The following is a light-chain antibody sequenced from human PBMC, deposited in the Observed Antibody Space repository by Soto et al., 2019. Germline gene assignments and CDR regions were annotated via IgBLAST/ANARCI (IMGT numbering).Light chain of an antibody. CDR2: GAS. J-gene: IGKJ2*02. Sequence: EIVRTQSPATLSVSPGERATLSCMASQSVSNNLAWYQQKPGQAPRLLLYGASTRATGIPARFSGSGSGTEFTLTISSLQSEDFAVYYCQQYNNWPPCTLGQGTKVDIK. CDR1: QSVSNN. V-gene: IGKV3-15*01. CDR3: QQYNNWPPCT.